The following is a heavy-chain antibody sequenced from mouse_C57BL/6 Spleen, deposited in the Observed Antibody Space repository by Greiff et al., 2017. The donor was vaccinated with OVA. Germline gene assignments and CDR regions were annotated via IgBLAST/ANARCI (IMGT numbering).Heavy chain of an antibody. Sequence: VQLVESGAELARPGASVKLSCKASGYTFTSYGISWVKQRPGQGLEWIGEIYPRSGNTYYNEKFKGKATLTADKSSSTAYMELRSLTSEDSAVYFCAGEGVTPYYFGYWGQGTTLTVSS. V-gene: IGHV1-81*01. CDR2: IYPRSGNT. J-gene: IGHJ2*01. CDR1: GYTFTSYG. D-gene: IGHD2-2*01. CDR3: AGEGVTPYYFGY.